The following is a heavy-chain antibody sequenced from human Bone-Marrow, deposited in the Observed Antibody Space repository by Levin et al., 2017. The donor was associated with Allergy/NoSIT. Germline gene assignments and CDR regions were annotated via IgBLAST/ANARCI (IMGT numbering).Heavy chain of an antibody. D-gene: IGHD2-21*02. Sequence: GESLKISCAASGFTFSSYAMHWVRQAPGKGLEWVAVISYDGSNKYYADSVKGRFTISRDNSKNTLYLQMNSLRAEDTAVYYCARDWGTYCGGDCSPDSWGQGTLVTVSS. CDR2: ISYDGSNK. V-gene: IGHV3-30-3*01. CDR1: GFTFSSYA. J-gene: IGHJ5*01. CDR3: ARDWGTYCGGDCSPDS.